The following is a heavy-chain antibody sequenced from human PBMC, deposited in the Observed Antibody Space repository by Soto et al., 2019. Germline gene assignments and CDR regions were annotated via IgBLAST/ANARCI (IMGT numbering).Heavy chain of an antibody. D-gene: IGHD6-19*01. CDR3: ARDPPYSRGWYAGFDP. Sequence: QVQLVQSGAEVKKPGATVKVSCKASGYTFTSYGISWVRQAPGQGLERMGWISAYNGNTNYAQKLQGRVTMTTDTSTSTSYMELGSLTSDDPAVYYCARDPPYSRGWYAGFDPWGQGPLVTVSS. CDR1: GYTFTSYG. J-gene: IGHJ5*02. CDR2: ISAYNGNT. V-gene: IGHV1-18*01.